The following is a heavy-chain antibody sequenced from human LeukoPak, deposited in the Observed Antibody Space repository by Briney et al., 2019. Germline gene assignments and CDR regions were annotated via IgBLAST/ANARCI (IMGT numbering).Heavy chain of an antibody. Sequence: GGSLRLSCVGSGFSLSDYGIHWVRQAPGKGLEWVAVVSYDGGHKYYADSVKGRFTISRDTSSDTVSLQMNSLRVEDSALYYCARDRINMMVMGHDSGLDCWGQGTLVTVSS. CDR3: ARDRINMMVMGHDSGLDC. CDR1: GFSLSDYG. V-gene: IGHV3-30*03. CDR2: VSYDGGHK. D-gene: IGHD3-22*01. J-gene: IGHJ4*02.